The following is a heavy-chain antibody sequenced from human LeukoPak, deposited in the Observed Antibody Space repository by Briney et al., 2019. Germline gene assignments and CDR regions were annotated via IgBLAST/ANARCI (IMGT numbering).Heavy chain of an antibody. D-gene: IGHD3-10*01. Sequence: ASVKVSGKASGYTFTMYYIHWVRQAPGQGLEWLGCISGYNGNTNYAQKLQGRVTMTTDTSTSTAYMNLRSLRSDDTAMYYCASYYYGSGSYYNAGGFDIWGQGTMVTVSS. V-gene: IGHV1-18*04. CDR2: ISGYNGNT. CDR3: ASYYYGSGSYYNAGGFDI. J-gene: IGHJ3*02. CDR1: GYTFTMYY.